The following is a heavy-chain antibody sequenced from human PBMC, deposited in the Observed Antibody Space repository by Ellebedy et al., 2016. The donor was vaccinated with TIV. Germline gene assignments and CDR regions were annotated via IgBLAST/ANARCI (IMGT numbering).Heavy chain of an antibody. J-gene: IGHJ4*02. CDR3: AIDPSTAASY. D-gene: IGHD6-25*01. CDR1: GFMFSRYG. CDR2: IAPGSMDT. V-gene: IGHV3-23*01. Sequence: GESLKISXAASGFMFSRYGLTWVRQAPGKGLEWVSTIAPGSMDTHYADSVRSRFTISRDDSKKRLYLQMDSLRAEDTAVYYCAIDPSTAASYWGQGTLVTVSS.